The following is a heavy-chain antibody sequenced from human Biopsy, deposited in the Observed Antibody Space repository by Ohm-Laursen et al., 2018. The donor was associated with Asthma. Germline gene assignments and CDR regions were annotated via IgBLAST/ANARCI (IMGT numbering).Heavy chain of an antibody. CDR2: ISKDASTQ. D-gene: IGHD1-1*01. V-gene: IGHV3-30*01. CDR3: VRDGTDDAFDI. CDR1: GFSFSNFA. Sequence: SLRLSCAASGFSFSNFAIHWVRQAPGKGLEWVGVISKDASTQDYADSVKGQFTMARDNSKNTLDLQMNSLREEDTVVYYCVRDGTDDAFDIWGQGTVVSVSS. J-gene: IGHJ3*02.